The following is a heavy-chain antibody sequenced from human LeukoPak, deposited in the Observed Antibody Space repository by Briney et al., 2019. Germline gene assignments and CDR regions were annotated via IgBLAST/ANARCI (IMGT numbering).Heavy chain of an antibody. Sequence: HGESLQISCTGSGYTFTSYWIGWVRQMPGKGLEWMGIIYPGDSDTRYSPSFQGQVTISADKSINTACLQWSSLKASDTAMYYCARQGGSYGYFDYWGQGTLVTVS. CDR1: GYTFTSYW. D-gene: IGHD1-26*01. V-gene: IGHV5-51*01. CDR3: ARQGGSYGYFDY. CDR2: IYPGDSDT. J-gene: IGHJ4*02.